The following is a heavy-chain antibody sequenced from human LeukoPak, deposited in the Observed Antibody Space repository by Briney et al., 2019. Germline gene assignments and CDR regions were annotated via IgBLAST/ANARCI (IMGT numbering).Heavy chain of an antibody. CDR2: IRYDGSNK. D-gene: IGHD6-6*01. V-gene: IGHV3-30*02. CDR1: GFTFSSYG. J-gene: IGHJ4*02. CDR3: AKDESSSSPPFDY. Sequence: GGSLRLSCAASGFTFSSYGMHWVRQAPGKGLEWVAFIRYDGSNKYYADSVKGRFTISRDNSKNTLYLQMNSLRAEDTAVYYCAKDESSSSPPFDYWGQGTLVTVSS.